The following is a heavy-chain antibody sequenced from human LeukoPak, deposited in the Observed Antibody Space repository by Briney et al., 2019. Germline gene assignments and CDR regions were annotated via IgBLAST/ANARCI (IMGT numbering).Heavy chain of an antibody. CDR1: GGSFSGYY. Sequence: SETLSLTCAVYGGSFSGYYWSWIRQPPGKGLEWIGEINHSGSTNYNPPLKSRVTISVDTSKNQFSLKLSSVTAADTAVYYCARGGDIVVVPAAIWGQGTLVTVSS. CDR3: ARGGDIVVVPAAI. V-gene: IGHV4-34*01. J-gene: IGHJ4*02. D-gene: IGHD2-2*01. CDR2: INHSGST.